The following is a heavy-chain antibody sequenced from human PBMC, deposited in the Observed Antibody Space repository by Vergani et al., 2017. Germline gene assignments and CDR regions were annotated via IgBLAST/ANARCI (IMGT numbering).Heavy chain of an antibody. CDR2: IRYDGSNK. Sequence: QVQLVESGGGVVQPGGSLRLSCAASGFTFSSYGMHWVRQAPGKGLEWVAFIRYDGSNKYYADSVKGRFTISRDNSKNTLYLQMNSLRAEDTAVYYCAEDSLYYYDSSGYYFNAFDIWGQGTMVTVSS. J-gene: IGHJ3*02. D-gene: IGHD3-22*01. V-gene: IGHV3-30*02. CDR3: AEDSLYYYDSSGYYFNAFDI. CDR1: GFTFSSYG.